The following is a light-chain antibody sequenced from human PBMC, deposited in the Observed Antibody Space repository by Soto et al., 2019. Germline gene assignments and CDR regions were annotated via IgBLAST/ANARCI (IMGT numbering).Light chain of an antibody. CDR3: SSYTSTYIWV. J-gene: IGLJ3*02. CDR2: GVS. CDR1: SSDLGSHNF. V-gene: IGLV2-14*01. Sequence: QSALTQPASVSWSPGQSITISCTGTSSDLGSHNFVSWHQQHPGKAPKFIIYGVSNRPSGVSNRFSGSKSGNTASLTISGLQADDEADYYCSSYTSTYIWVFGGGTKLTVL.